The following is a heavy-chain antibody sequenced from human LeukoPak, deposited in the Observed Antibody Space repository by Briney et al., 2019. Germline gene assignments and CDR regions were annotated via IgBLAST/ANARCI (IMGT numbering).Heavy chain of an antibody. Sequence: SETLSLTCAVYGGSFSGYYWSWIRQPPGKGLEWIGEINHSGSTNYNPSLKSRVTISVDTSKNQFSLKLSSVTAADTAVYYCARPLSSSSFYYYYGMDVWGQGTTVTVSS. CDR1: GGSFSGYY. J-gene: IGHJ6*02. CDR2: INHSGST. V-gene: IGHV4-34*01. CDR3: ARPLSSSSFYYYYGMDV. D-gene: IGHD6-6*01.